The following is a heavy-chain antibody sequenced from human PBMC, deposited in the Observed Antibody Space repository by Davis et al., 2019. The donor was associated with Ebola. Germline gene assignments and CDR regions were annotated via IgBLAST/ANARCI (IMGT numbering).Heavy chain of an antibody. V-gene: IGHV4-59*01. J-gene: IGHJ4*02. CDR3: ARGRLDDSSGKPLFDY. D-gene: IGHD3-22*01. Sequence: MPSETLSLTCTVSGGSISSYYWSWIRQPPGKGLEWIGYIYCSGSTNYNPSLKSRVTISVDTSKNQFSLKLSSVTAADTAVYYCARGRLDDSSGKPLFDYWGQGTLVTVSS. CDR1: GGSISSYY. CDR2: IYCSGST.